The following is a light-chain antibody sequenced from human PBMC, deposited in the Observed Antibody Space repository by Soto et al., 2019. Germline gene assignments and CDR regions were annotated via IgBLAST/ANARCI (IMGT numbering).Light chain of an antibody. CDR3: QKYGSSPQT. CDR2: GAS. CDR1: QSVSSSY. Sequence: EIVLTQAPGTMSLSPGERATLSCRASQSVSSSYLAWYQQKPGQAPRLLIYGASSRATGIPDRFSGSGVVTDFTLTISRLEPEDLAVYYCQKYGSSPQTFVSATNVAFK. J-gene: IGKJ3*01. V-gene: IGKV3-20*01.